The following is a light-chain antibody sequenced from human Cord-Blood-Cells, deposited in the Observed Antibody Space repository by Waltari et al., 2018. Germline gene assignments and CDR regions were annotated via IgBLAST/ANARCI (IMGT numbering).Light chain of an antibody. CDR1: QGISNY. CDR3: LQHNSDPLT. J-gene: IGKJ4*01. CDR2: AAS. Sequence: DIQMTKSPSAMSASVGERVTITCRASQGISNYLAWFQQQPGNVPKRLIYAASSLPSGVPSRFSCSGSGTEFTLAISSLQAEDFATYCCLQHNSDPLTFGVGTKVEIK. V-gene: IGKV1-17*03.